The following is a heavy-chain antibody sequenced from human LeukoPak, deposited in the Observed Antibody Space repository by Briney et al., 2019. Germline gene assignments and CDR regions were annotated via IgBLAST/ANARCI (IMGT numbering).Heavy chain of an antibody. Sequence: ASETLSLTCSVSSVSITSYYWTWIRQPPGKGLEWIGYIYHSRNTKYNPSLKGRVTMSIDTSKNQFFLNVTSVTAADTAVYYCASEVADGYWGQGTLVIVS. D-gene: IGHD2-21*01. CDR2: IYHSRNT. V-gene: IGHV4-59*01. CDR3: ASEVADGY. J-gene: IGHJ4*02. CDR1: SVSITSYY.